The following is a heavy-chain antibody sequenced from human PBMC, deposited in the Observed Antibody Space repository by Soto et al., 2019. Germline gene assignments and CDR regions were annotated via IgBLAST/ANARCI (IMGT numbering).Heavy chain of an antibody. D-gene: IGHD2-15*01. CDR3: ARQGGGSRYYYYYMDV. J-gene: IGHJ6*03. Sequence: GESLKISCKGSGYSFTSYWIGWVRQMPGKGLEWMGIIYPGDSDTRYSPSFQGQVTISADKSISTAYLQWSSLKASDTAMYYCARQGGGSRYYYYYMDVWGKGTTVTVSS. V-gene: IGHV5-51*01. CDR1: GYSFTSYW. CDR2: IYPGDSDT.